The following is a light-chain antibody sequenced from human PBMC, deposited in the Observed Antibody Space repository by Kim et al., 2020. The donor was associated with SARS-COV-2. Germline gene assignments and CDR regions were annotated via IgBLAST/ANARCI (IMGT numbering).Light chain of an antibody. J-gene: IGKJ4*01. CDR2: DAS. Sequence: ELVLTQSPATLSLSPGERATLSCRASQSVSSYLAWYQQKPGQAPRLLIYDASNRATGIPARFSGSGSGTDFTLTINSLEPEDFAVYYCQQRTDWPLTFGGGTKVDIK. CDR1: QSVSSY. V-gene: IGKV3-11*01. CDR3: QQRTDWPLT.